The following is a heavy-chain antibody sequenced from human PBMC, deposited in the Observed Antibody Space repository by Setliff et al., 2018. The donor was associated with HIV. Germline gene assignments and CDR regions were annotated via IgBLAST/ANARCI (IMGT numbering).Heavy chain of an antibody. CDR3: ARDHDSSAYTYFDY. CDR2: INPNGGST. V-gene: IGHV1-46*01. D-gene: IGHD3-22*01. Sequence: ASVKVSCKASGYTFISHYIHWVRQAPGQGPEWMGRINPNGGSTTYAQKFQGRVTITADKSTSTVYMELRSLRSEDTAVYYCARDHDSSAYTYFDYWGQGTLVTVSS. CDR1: GYTFISHY. J-gene: IGHJ4*02.